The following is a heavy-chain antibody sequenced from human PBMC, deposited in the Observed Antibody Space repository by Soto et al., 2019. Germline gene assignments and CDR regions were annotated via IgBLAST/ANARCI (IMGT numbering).Heavy chain of an antibody. CDR1: GGSFSGYY. CDR3: ARVLLGSSVWFDP. D-gene: IGHD6-6*01. J-gene: IGHJ5*02. Sequence: PSETLSLTCAVYGGSFSGYYWSWIRQPPGKGLEWIGEINHGGSTNYNPSLKSRVTISVDTSKNQFSLKLSSVTAADTAVYYCARVLLGSSVWFDPWGQGTLVTVSS. CDR2: INHGGST. V-gene: IGHV4-34*01.